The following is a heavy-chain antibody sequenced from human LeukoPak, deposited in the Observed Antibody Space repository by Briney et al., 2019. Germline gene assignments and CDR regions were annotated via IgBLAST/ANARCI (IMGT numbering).Heavy chain of an antibody. V-gene: IGHV3-74*01. CDR2: INSDGSS. Sequence: GGSLRLSCAVSGFSLSDRHMDWLRQAPGKRLEWVSRINSDGSSYVDSVKGRFTISRDNAKNTLYLQMNSLRAEDTAVYYCARGSVTTYYYGLDVWGQGTTVIVSS. D-gene: IGHD4-17*01. J-gene: IGHJ6*01. CDR1: GFSLSDRH. CDR3: ARGSVTTYYYGLDV.